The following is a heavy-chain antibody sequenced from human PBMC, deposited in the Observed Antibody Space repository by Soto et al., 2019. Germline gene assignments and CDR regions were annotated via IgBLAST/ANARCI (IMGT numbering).Heavy chain of an antibody. CDR3: ARDRTGEFDY. J-gene: IGHJ4*02. V-gene: IGHV3-74*01. Sequence: RGYPRLARAASGVTLNNYWMHWVRQAPGKGLVWVSRINSDGSGTLYADSVKGRFTISRDNAKNTLYLQMNSLRAEDSAVYCDARDRTGEFDYWGQGT. CDR1: GVTLNNYW. D-gene: IGHD7-27*01. CDR2: INSDGSGT.